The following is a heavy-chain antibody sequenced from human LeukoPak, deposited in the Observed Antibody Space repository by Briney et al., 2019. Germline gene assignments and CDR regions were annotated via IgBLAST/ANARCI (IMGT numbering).Heavy chain of an antibody. CDR2: ISGSGGST. CDR3: AKGSDYDSSGYSPYFDY. CDR1: GGSISSGSYY. J-gene: IGHJ4*02. D-gene: IGHD3-22*01. Sequence: LSLTCTVSGGSISSGSYYWSWIRQPAGKGLEWVSAISGSGGSTYYADSVKGRFTISRDNSKNTLYLQMNSLRAEDTAVYYCAKGSDYDSSGYSPYFDYWGQGTLVTVSS. V-gene: IGHV3-23*01.